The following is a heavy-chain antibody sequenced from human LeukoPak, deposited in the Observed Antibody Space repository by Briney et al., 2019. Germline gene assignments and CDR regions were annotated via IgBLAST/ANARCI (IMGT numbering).Heavy chain of an antibody. D-gene: IGHD3-9*01. CDR3: ARVLRYIDWLLYHAFDI. CDR2: IIPILGIA. J-gene: IGHJ3*02. Sequence: ASVKVSCEASGGTFSSYAISWVRQAPGQGLEWMGRIIPILGIANYAQKFQGRVTITADKSTSTAYMELSSLRSEDTAVYYCARVLRYIDWLLYHAFDIWGQGTMVTVSS. V-gene: IGHV1-69*04. CDR1: GGTFSSYA.